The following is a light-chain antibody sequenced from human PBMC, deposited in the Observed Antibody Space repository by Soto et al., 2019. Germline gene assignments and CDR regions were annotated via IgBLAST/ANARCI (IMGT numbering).Light chain of an antibody. CDR3: ASWDDSMSRYV. Sequence: VLTQPPSSSGTPGQRVTISCSGSSSNIGSNYVYWYQQLPGTAPKLLIFGNNQRPSGVPDRFSGSKSGTSASLAISGLRYEDEADYYCASWDDSMSRYVFGTGTKVTVL. V-gene: IGLV1-47*02. CDR2: GNN. J-gene: IGLJ1*01. CDR1: SSNIGSNY.